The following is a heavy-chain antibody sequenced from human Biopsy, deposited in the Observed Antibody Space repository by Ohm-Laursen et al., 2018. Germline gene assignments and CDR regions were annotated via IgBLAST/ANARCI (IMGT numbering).Heavy chain of an antibody. CDR3: ARVEDSTRHWYFDL. Sequence: GASVKVSCKASGYTFSDYILNWVRQAPGQGLEWMGWINTRRGDTNYAQKFQGRVTMTRDTSTTTVFMELTSLRSDDTAMHYCARVEDSTRHWYFDLWGRGTQVTVSS. J-gene: IGHJ2*01. V-gene: IGHV1-18*01. CDR1: GYTFSDYI. CDR2: INTRRGDT. D-gene: IGHD2-2*01.